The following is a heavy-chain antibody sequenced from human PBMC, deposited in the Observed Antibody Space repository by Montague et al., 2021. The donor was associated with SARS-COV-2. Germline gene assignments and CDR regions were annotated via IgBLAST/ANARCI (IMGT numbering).Heavy chain of an antibody. CDR1: GGSISSSSYY. J-gene: IGHJ6*02. CDR2: IYYSGST. D-gene: IGHD4-11*01. Sequence: SETLSLTCTVSGGSISSSSYYWGWIRQPPGKGLEWIGSIYYSGSTSYNPSLNSRVTISVDTSKNQFSLKLSSVTAADTAVYYCARHASYDYSKDLYYYYYYGMDVWGQGTTVTVSS. CDR3: ARHASYDYSKDLYYYYYYGMDV. V-gene: IGHV4-39*01.